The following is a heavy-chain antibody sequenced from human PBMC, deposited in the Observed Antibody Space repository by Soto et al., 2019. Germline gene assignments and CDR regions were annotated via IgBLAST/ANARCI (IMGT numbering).Heavy chain of an antibody. D-gene: IGHD2-21*01. CDR2: IYYSGST. CDR1: GGSISSSSYY. CDR3: ATNVLLLWYMDV. J-gene: IGHJ6*03. Sequence: PSETLSLTCTVSGGSISSSSYYWGWIRQPPGKGLEWIGSIYYSGSTYYNPSLKSRVTISVDTSKNQFSLKLSSVTAADTAVYYCATNVLLLWYMDVWGKGTTVTVSS. V-gene: IGHV4-39*01.